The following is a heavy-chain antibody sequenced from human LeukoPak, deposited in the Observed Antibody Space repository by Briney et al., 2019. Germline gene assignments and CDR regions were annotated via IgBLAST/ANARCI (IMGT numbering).Heavy chain of an antibody. Sequence: SQTLSLTCTVSGGSISSGGYYWSCIRQPPGKGLEWIGYIYYSGSTNYNPSLKSRATISVETSKNQFSLKLSSVTAADTAVYYCARAIAAAADFDYWGQGTLVSVSS. V-gene: IGHV4-61*08. D-gene: IGHD6-13*01. CDR2: IYYSGST. CDR1: GGSISSGGYY. J-gene: IGHJ4*02. CDR3: ARAIAAAADFDY.